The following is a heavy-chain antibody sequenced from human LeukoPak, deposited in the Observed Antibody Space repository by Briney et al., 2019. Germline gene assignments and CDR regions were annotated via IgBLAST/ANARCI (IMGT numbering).Heavy chain of an antibody. CDR2: IYTSGST. V-gene: IGHV4-4*07. Sequence: PSETLSLTCTVSGGSISSYYWSWIRQPAGKGLEWIGRIYTSGSTNYNPSLKSRVTMSVDTPENQFSLKLSSVTAADTAVYYCARDIAVAGTGAFDIWGQGTMVTVSS. CDR1: GGSISSYY. CDR3: ARDIAVAGTGAFDI. J-gene: IGHJ3*02. D-gene: IGHD6-19*01.